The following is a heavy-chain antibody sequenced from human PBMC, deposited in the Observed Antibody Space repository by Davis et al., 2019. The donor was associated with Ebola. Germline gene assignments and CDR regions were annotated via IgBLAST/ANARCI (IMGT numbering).Heavy chain of an antibody. D-gene: IGHD1-26*01. CDR3: AKEQVPWENFDY. CDR2: IIPVSGVP. V-gene: IGHV1-69*13. J-gene: IGHJ4*02. CDR1: GGTFSSYA. Sequence: SVKVSCKASGGTFSSYAISWVRQAPGQGLDWMGGIIPVSGVPKYAQDFQGRVTITADESTSTAYMELSSLRSEDTAVYYCAKEQVPWENFDYWGQGTLVTVSS.